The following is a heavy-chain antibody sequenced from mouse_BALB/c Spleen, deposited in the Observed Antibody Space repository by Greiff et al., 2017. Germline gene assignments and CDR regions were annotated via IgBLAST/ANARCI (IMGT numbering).Heavy chain of an antibody. CDR2: IWGDGST. Sequence: QVQLQQSGPGLVAPSQSLSITCTVSGFSLTGYDVNWVRQPPGKSLEWLGMIWGDGSTDYNSPLKSRLSISKDNSKSQVFLKMKSLQTDDTARYYCARGDYYGNWAYWGQGTLVTVSA. D-gene: IGHD2-1*01. J-gene: IGHJ3*01. CDR1: GFSLTGYD. CDR3: ARGDYYGNWAY. V-gene: IGHV2-6-7*01.